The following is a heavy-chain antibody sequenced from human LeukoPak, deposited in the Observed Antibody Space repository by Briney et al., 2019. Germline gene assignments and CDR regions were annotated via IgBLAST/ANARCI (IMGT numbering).Heavy chain of an antibody. V-gene: IGHV3-30*19. CDR3: ARDYRYYGSGSYYKDLAY. CDR2: ISYDGSNK. D-gene: IGHD3-10*01. J-gene: IGHJ4*02. Sequence: PGGSLRLSCAASGFSLSRHGMHWVRQAPGKGLEWVAVISYDGSNKYYADSVKGRFTISRDNSKNTLYLQMNSLRAEDTAVYYCARDYRYYGSGSYYKDLAYWGQGTLVTVSS. CDR1: GFSLSRHG.